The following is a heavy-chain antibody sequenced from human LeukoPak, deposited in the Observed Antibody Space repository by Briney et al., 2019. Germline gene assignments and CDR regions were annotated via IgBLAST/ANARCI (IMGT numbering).Heavy chain of an antibody. D-gene: IGHD1-26*01. J-gene: IGHJ3*02. CDR2: INHSGST. V-gene: IGHV4-34*01. Sequence: PSETLSLTCAVYGGSFSGYYWSWIRQPPGKGLEWIGEINHSGSTNYNPSLKSRVTISVDTSKNQFSLKLSSVTAADTAVYYCARTAADSGSYPFAFDIWGQGTMVTVSS. CDR3: ARTAADSGSYPFAFDI. CDR1: GGSFSGYY.